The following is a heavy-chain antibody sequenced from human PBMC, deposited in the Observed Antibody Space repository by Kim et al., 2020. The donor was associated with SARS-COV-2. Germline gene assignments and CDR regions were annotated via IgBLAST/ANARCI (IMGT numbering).Heavy chain of an antibody. D-gene: IGHD3-10*01. CDR1: GFTVSSNY. V-gene: IGHV3-66*01. CDR3: AGITMVRGVIIKGAFDI. CDR2: IYSGGST. J-gene: IGHJ3*02. Sequence: GGSLRLSCAASGFTVSSNYMSWVRQAPGKGLEWVSVIYSGGSTYYADSVKGRFTISRDNSKNTLYLQMNSLRAEDTAVYYCAGITMVRGVIIKGAFDIWGQGTMVTVSS.